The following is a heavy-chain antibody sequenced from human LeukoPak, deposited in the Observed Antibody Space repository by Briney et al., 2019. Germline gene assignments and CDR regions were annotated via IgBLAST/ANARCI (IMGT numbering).Heavy chain of an antibody. CDR3: ARGAYGSGWTTFGY. D-gene: IGHD6-19*01. CDR1: GFTFSSYA. Sequence: GRSLRLSCAASGFTFSSYAMHWVRQAPGKGLVWVALISYDGSHKYYADSVKGRFTISRDNSKNTLYVQMNSLRADDPAVYYCARGAYGSGWTTFGYWGQGILVTVSS. J-gene: IGHJ4*02. V-gene: IGHV3-30*04. CDR2: ISYDGSHK.